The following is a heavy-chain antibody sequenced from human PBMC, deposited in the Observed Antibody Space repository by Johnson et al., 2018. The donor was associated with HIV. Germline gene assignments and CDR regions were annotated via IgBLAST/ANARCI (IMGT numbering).Heavy chain of an antibody. J-gene: IGHJ3*02. V-gene: IGHV3-30*18. CDR2: ISYDGSVK. D-gene: IGHD3-22*01. Sequence: QVQLVESGGGVVQPGRSLRLSCVASGFTFRNYGMHWVRQAPGKGLEWVAVISYDGSVKYYAYAVKGRFTISRDNSKNTLYLQMNSLRAEDTAVYYCAKAMGGWLLAHAFDIWGQGTMVTISS. CDR3: AKAMGGWLLAHAFDI. CDR1: GFTFRNYG.